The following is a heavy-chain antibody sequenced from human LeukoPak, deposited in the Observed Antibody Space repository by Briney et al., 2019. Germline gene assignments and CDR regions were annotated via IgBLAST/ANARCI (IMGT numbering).Heavy chain of an antibody. CDR1: GGTFSSYA. D-gene: IGHD3-10*01. V-gene: IGHV1-69*01. CDR2: IIPIFGTA. CDR3: ASVWFGGDAFDI. J-gene: IGHJ3*02. Sequence: GSSVKVSCKASGGTFSSYAISWVRQAPGQGLEWMGGIIPIFGTANYAQKFQGRVTITADESTSTAYMELSRLRSDDTAVYYCASVWFGGDAFDIWGQGTMVTVSS.